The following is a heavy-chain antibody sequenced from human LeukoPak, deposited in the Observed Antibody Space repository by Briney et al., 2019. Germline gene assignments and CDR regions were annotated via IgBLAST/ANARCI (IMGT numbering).Heavy chain of an antibody. D-gene: IGHD6-19*01. CDR3: AKVRGTYSSGYFFDY. J-gene: IGHJ4*02. V-gene: IGHV3-9*01. CDR1: VFTFDNYA. CDR2: ISWNSCYI. Sequence: GGSLRLSRASSVFTFDNYAMHWVRQAPGKGLEGLSIISWNSCYIGYADSVKGRFTISRDNAKKSLDLQMNSLRAEDTAFYYCAKVRGTYSSGYFFDYWGQGTLVTVSS.